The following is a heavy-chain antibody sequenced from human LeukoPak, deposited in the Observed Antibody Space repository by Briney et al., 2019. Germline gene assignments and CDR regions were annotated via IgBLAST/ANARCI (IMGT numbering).Heavy chain of an antibody. CDR1: GFSFSSYW. J-gene: IGHJ4*02. CDR2: MKQDGSEK. CDR3: ARMSTSSWYVCDY. Sequence: GGSLRLSCAAPGFSFSSYWMTWVRQAPGKGLEWVANMKQDGSEKYYVDSVMGRFTISRDNAKNSLYLQMNSLRAEDTAVYYCARMSTSSWYVCDYWGQGTLVTVSS. D-gene: IGHD6-13*01. V-gene: IGHV3-7*01.